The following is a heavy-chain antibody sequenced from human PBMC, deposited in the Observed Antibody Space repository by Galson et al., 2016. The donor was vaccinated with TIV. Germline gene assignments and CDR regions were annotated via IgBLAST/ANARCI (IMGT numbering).Heavy chain of an antibody. CDR2: TNEDGSVT. V-gene: IGHV3-74*01. D-gene: IGHD1-26*01. CDR3: GRDLSGRDDY. CDR1: GFTFSNYW. Sequence: SLRLSCAASGFTFSNYWFHWVRQTPGKGLVWVSRTNEDGSVTNYADSVKGRFTISRDNAKNTLYLQMNSLRVEDTGVYYCGRDLSGRDDYWGQGTLVGVSS. J-gene: IGHJ4*02.